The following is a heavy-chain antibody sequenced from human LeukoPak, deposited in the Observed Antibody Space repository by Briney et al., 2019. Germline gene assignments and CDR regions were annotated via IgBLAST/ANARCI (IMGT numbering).Heavy chain of an antibody. CDR2: ISRSSSYI. V-gene: IGHV3-21*01. CDR3: VRAYHPGGWFDP. D-gene: IGHD2-21*01. Sequence: PGGSLRLSCAASGFTFSTYSMNWVRQAPGKGLEWVSSISRSSSYIYYADSVKGRFTISRDNAKDSLYLQMNSLTAEDTAMYYCVRAYHPGGWFDPWGQGTLVTVSS. J-gene: IGHJ5*02. CDR1: GFTFSTYS.